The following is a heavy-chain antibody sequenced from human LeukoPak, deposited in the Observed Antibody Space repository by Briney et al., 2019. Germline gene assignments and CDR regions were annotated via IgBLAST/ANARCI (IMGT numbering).Heavy chain of an antibody. CDR2: INHSGST. CDR3: ARDWSGSPFDS. Sequence: SETLSLTCGVYGGSLSGYYWSWIRQPPGKGLEWIGEINHSGSTNYNPSLKSRLTISVDTSKNQFSLKLSSVTAADTAVYYCARDWSGSPFDSWGQGTLVTVSS. V-gene: IGHV4-34*01. D-gene: IGHD2-8*02. CDR1: GGSLSGYY. J-gene: IGHJ4*02.